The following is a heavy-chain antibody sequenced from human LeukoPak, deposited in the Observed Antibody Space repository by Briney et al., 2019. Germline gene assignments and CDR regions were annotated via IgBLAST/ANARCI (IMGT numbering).Heavy chain of an antibody. V-gene: IGHV3-30*02. CDR1: GITFSRYG. CDR3: AAPAGAANWLDP. Sequence: PGGSLRLSCVATGITFSRYGMHWVRQAPGKGLEWVAFIWYDGSKTYYGDSVKGRFTISRDNSKNTVYLQMSTLRADDTAMYYCAAPAGAANWLDPWGQGTLVTVSS. CDR2: IWYDGSKT. D-gene: IGHD1-26*01. J-gene: IGHJ5*02.